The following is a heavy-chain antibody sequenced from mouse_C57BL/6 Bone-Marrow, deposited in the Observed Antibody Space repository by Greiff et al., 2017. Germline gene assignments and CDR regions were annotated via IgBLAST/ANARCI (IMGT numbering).Heavy chain of an antibody. D-gene: IGHD3-1*01. V-gene: IGHV10-1*01. CDR2: ISSKSNNYAT. Sequence: GGGLVQPKGSLKLSCAASGFSFNTYAMNWVRQAPGKGLEWVARISSKSNNYATSYADSVKDRFTISRDDSESILYLQMNNLKTEDTAMYYCVSQNTGGQGTTRTVSS. J-gene: IGHJ2*01. CDR1: GFSFNTYA. CDR3: VSQNT.